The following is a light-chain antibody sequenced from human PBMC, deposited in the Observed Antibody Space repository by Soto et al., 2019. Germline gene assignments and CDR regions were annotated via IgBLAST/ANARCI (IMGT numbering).Light chain of an antibody. CDR3: SSYTSSSTHV. V-gene: IGLV2-14*03. Sequence: QSVLTQPASECGSPRQSIAISYTGTSSDVGGYDYVSWYQQLPGKAPKLMIYDVNNRPSGASNRFSGSKSGNTASLTISGLQAEDEADYYCSSYTSSSTHVFGTGTKVTVL. CDR1: SSDVGGYDY. CDR2: DVN. J-gene: IGLJ1*01.